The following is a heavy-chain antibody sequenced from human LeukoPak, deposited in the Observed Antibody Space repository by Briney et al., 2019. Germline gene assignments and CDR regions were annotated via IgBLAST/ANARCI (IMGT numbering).Heavy chain of an antibody. CDR3: ARANYYGSGKKDLDY. D-gene: IGHD3-10*01. J-gene: IGHJ4*02. CDR2: MNPNSGNT. CDR1: GYTFTTYD. V-gene: IGHV1-8*01. Sequence: ASVKVSCKASGYTFTTYDINWLRQATGQGLEWMGWMNPNSGNTGYAQKFQGGVTMTRNTSMSTAYMELNSLRSEDTAVYYCARANYYGSGKKDLDYWGQGTLVTVSS.